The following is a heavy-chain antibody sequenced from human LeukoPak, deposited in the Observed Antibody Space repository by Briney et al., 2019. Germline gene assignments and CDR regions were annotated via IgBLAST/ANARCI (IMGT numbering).Heavy chain of an antibody. J-gene: IGHJ4*02. D-gene: IGHD3-10*01. CDR1: GFTFNSYA. Sequence: GGSLRLSCAASGFTFNSYAMSWVRRAPGKGLEWVSYISSSGSTIYYADSVKGRFTISRDNAKNSLYLQMNSLRAEDTAVYYCARVITLGPVRNFDYWGQGTLVTVSS. CDR3: ARVITLGPVRNFDY. CDR2: ISSSGSTI. V-gene: IGHV3-48*04.